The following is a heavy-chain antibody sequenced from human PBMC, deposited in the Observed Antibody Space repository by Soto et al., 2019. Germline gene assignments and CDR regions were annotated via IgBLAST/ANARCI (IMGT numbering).Heavy chain of an antibody. D-gene: IGHD2-15*01. Sequence: QVQLVESGGGVVQPGRSLILSCAASGFTFSSYGMHWVRQAPGKGLEWVAVIWYDESRRYYADSVKGRFTISRDTSQSTLYLQMNSVRAEDTAVYYAARDICSGGFWLVYWGQGTLVIVSS. CDR3: ARDICSGGFWLVY. CDR2: IWYDESRR. V-gene: IGHV3-33*01. J-gene: IGHJ4*02. CDR1: GFTFSSYG.